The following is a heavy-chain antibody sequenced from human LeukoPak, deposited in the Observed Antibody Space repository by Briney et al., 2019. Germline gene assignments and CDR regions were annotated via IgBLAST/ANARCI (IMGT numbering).Heavy chain of an antibody. Sequence: SETLSLTCAVYGGSFSGYYWSWIRQPPGKGLEWIGEINHSGSTNYNPSLKSRVTISVDTSKNQFSLKLSSVTAADTAVCYCARWAHNWNYGRSYYYYGMDVWGQGTTVTVSS. CDR2: INHSGST. D-gene: IGHD1-7*01. CDR1: GGSFSGYY. CDR3: ARWAHNWNYGRSYYYYGMDV. V-gene: IGHV4-34*01. J-gene: IGHJ6*02.